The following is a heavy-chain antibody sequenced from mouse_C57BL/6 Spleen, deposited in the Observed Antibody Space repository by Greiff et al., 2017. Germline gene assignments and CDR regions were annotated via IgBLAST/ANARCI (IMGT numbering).Heavy chain of an antibody. CDR2: IDPSDSET. CDR3: AREGTAQVFDY. V-gene: IGHV1-52*01. Sequence: VQLQQPGAELVRPGSSVKLSCKASGYTFTSYWMHWVKQRPIQGLEWIGNIDPSDSETHYNQKFKDKATLTVDKSSSTAYMQLSSLTSEDSAVYYCAREGTAQVFDYWGQGTTLTVSS. D-gene: IGHD3-2*02. J-gene: IGHJ2*01. CDR1: GYTFTSYW.